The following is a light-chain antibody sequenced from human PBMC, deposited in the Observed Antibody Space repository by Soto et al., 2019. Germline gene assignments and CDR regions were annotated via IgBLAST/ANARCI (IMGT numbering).Light chain of an antibody. CDR1: QSVSSN. V-gene: IGKV3-15*01. CDR3: MQHTAWPLGA. J-gene: IGKJ1*01. CDR2: GAA. Sequence: SLAAVSVTAKERTTLSCRASQSVSSNLSWCHQKPGQAPRHLIYGAATRATGIPARFSGSGCGKEDTLTVSSLRPADDAVYCCMQHTAWPLGAFGEGTKVDIK.